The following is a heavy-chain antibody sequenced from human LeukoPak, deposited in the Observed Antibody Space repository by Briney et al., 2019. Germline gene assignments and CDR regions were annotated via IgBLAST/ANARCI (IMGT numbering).Heavy chain of an antibody. CDR3: ARDMGYNYGLFDS. CDR1: GFTLSRFA. D-gene: IGHD5-18*01. J-gene: IGHJ4*02. CDR2: ISYDGSPK. Sequence: GGSLRLSCAASGFTLSRFAMHWVRQAPGKGLEWVASISYDGSPKYNADSVKGPFTISRDNPKNTLYLQINSLSPDDTAVYYCARDMGYNYGLFDSWGQGTLVTVSS. V-gene: IGHV3-30-3*01.